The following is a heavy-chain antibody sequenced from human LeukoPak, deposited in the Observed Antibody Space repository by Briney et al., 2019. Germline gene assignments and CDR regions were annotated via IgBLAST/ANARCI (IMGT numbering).Heavy chain of an antibody. V-gene: IGHV4-59*02. CDR2: MYYRGST. J-gene: IGHJ3*02. D-gene: IGHD3-10*02. Sequence: SETLSLTCTVSGDSVSLYYWSWIRQPPGKGLEWIGNMYYRGSTTYNPSLKSRITLSVDTSKNQFSLKLSSVTAADTAVYYCARGMFAFDIWGQGTMVTVSS. CDR1: GDSVSLYY. CDR3: ARGMFAFDI.